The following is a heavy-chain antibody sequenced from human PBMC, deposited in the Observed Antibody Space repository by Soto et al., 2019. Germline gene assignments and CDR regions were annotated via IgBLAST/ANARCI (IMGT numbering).Heavy chain of an antibody. Sequence: QVQLQQWGAGLLKPSETLSLTCAVYGGSFSGYYWSWIRQPPGKGLEWIGEINHSGSTNYNPSLKSRVTISVDTSKNQCSLKLSSVTAADTAVYYCARGQKYYGSGSYYRVANWFDPWGQGTLVTVSS. D-gene: IGHD3-10*01. CDR1: GGSFSGYY. V-gene: IGHV4-34*01. J-gene: IGHJ5*02. CDR3: ARGQKYYGSGSYYRVANWFDP. CDR2: INHSGST.